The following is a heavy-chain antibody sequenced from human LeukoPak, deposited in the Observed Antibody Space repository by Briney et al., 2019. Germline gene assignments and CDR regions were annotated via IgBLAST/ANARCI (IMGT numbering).Heavy chain of an antibody. CDR1: GFTFSSYW. CDR2: IKEDGSEK. Sequence: PGGSLRLSCAASGFTFSSYWMSWVRQASGKGLEWVANIKEDGSEKYYVDSVKGRFTISRDNAKNSLYLQMNSLRAEDTAVYYCARDPLTLYDYYMDVWGKGTTVTVSS. D-gene: IGHD3-9*01. J-gene: IGHJ6*03. CDR3: ARDPLTLYDYYMDV. V-gene: IGHV3-7*01.